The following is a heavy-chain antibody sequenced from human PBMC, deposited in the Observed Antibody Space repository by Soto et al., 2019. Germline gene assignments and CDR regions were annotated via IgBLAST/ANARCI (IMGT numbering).Heavy chain of an antibody. CDR1: GYDFTSYG. CDR2: ISTYNGKR. V-gene: IGHV1-18*01. J-gene: IGHJ4*02. CDR3: ARDLCLTRACGTYFDY. D-gene: IGHD1-1*01. Sequence: QGQLLQSGDEVKKPGASVRVSCRASGYDFTSYGISWVRQAPGQGLEWVSWISTYNGKRDTAQKFQGRVTMTLDTSTDTVYMELSGLTSDDTAVYYCARDLCLTRACGTYFDYWGQGTLVTVSS.